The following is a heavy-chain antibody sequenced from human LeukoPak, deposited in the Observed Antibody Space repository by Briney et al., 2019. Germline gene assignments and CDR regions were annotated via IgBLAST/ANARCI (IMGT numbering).Heavy chain of an antibody. Sequence: PSETLSLTCAVSGGSISSYYWSWIRQPPGKGLEWIGYIYYSGSTNYNPSLKSRVTISVDTSKNQFSLKLSSVTAADTAVYYCARLTWFGELSYYYYGMDVWGQGTTVTVSS. CDR2: IYYSGST. D-gene: IGHD3-10*01. V-gene: IGHV4-59*08. CDR3: ARLTWFGELSYYYYGMDV. J-gene: IGHJ6*02. CDR1: GGSISSYY.